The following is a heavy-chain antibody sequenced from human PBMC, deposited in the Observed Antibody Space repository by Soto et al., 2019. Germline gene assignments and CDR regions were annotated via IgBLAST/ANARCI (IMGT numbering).Heavy chain of an antibody. CDR1: GGTFSSYA. Sequence: EASVKVSCKASGGTFSSYAISWVRPAPGQGREWMGGIIPIFGTANYAQKFQGRVTITADESTSTAYMELSSLSSVDTAVYSCESKQRWLHQFGYWGQGTLVTVSS. CDR2: IIPIFGTA. CDR3: ESKQRWLHQFGY. D-gene: IGHD5-12*01. V-gene: IGHV1-69*13. J-gene: IGHJ4*02.